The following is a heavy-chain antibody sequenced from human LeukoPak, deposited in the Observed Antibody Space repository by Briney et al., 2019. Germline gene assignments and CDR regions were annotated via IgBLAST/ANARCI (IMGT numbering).Heavy chain of an antibody. V-gene: IGHV1-18*01. D-gene: IGHD4-23*01. CDR1: GYTVTSYG. J-gene: IGHJ6*02. CDR2: ISAYNGNT. CDR3: AGFYGGNPYYYYGMDV. Sequence: ASVKVSCKASGYTVTSYGISWVRQAPGQGLEWMGWISAYNGNTNYAQKLQGRVTMTTDTSTSTAYMELRSLRSEDTAVYYCAGFYGGNPYYYYGMDVWGQGTTVTVSS.